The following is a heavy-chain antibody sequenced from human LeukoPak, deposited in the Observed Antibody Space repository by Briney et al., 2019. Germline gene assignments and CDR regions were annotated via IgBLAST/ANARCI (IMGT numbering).Heavy chain of an antibody. CDR2: IYYSGTT. V-gene: IGHV4-59*01. CDR1: GGSISSYH. Sequence: PSETLSLTCTVSGGSISSYHWSWIRQPPGKGLEWSGYIYYSGTTNYNPSLKRRVTISVDTYKKQFSLKLSYVTAADTAVYYCARVEFDWNSYYGMDVWGQGSKVTVSS. CDR3: ARVEFDWNSYYGMDV. D-gene: IGHD1-1*01. J-gene: IGHJ6*02.